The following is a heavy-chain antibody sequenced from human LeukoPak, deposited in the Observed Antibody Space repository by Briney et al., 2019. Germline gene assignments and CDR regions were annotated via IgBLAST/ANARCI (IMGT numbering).Heavy chain of an antibody. Sequence: SETLSLTCAVYGGSFSGYYWSWIRQPPGKGLEWIGEINHSGSTNYNPSLKSRVTISVDKSKNQFSLRLSSVTAADTAVYYCARDFGIAAAGDYWGQGTLVTVSS. CDR2: INHSGST. CDR3: ARDFGIAAAGDY. CDR1: GGSFSGYY. D-gene: IGHD6-13*01. V-gene: IGHV4-34*01. J-gene: IGHJ4*02.